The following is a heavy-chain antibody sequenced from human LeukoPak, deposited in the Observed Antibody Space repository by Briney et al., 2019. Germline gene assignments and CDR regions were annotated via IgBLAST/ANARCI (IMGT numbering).Heavy chain of an antibody. CDR1: GYTFTSYY. D-gene: IGHD5-18*01. CDR3: ARDFGGYSYGYQMYV. Sequence: ASVKVSCKASGYTFTSYYIHWVRQAPGLGLEWMGWISTYHGNTNYAQNLQGRVTMTTDTSTSTAYMELRSLRSDDTAVYYCARDFGGYSYGYQMYVWGKGTTVTVSS. J-gene: IGHJ6*04. CDR2: ISTYHGNT. V-gene: IGHV1-18*04.